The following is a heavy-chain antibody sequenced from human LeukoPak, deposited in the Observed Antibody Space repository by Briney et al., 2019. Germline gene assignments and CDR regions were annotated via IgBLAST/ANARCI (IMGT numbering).Heavy chain of an antibody. Sequence: PSQTLSLTCTVSGGSISSGDYYWSWIRQPPGKGLEWIGYIYYSGSTYYNPSLKSRVTISVDTSKNQFSLKLSSVTAADTAVYYCARVGVDMRGWLLPFDYWGQGTLVTVSS. D-gene: IGHD3-22*01. V-gene: IGHV4-30-4*01. CDR1: GGSISSGDYY. CDR2: IYYSGST. CDR3: ARVGVDMRGWLLPFDY. J-gene: IGHJ4*02.